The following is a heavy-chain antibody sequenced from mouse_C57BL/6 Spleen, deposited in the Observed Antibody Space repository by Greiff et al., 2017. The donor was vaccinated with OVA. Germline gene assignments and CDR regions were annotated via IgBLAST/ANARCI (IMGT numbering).Heavy chain of an antibody. Sequence: QVQLQQPGPELVKPGASVKLSCKASGYTFTSYCMHWVKQRPGQGLEWIGLIHPNSGSTNYNDKFKSKATLTVDKSTSQAYIQISSLTSEYSAVYYCARRSYGSNYWVFDYWGQGTTVTVSS. D-gene: IGHD1-1*01. CDR1: GYTFTSYC. J-gene: IGHJ2*01. V-gene: IGHV1-64*01. CDR3: ARRSYGSNYWVFDY. CDR2: IHPNSGST.